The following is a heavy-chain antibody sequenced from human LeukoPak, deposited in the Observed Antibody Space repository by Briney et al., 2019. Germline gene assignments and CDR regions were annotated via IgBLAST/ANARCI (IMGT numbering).Heavy chain of an antibody. D-gene: IGHD3-10*01. CDR1: GFTFSSYA. V-gene: IGHV3-30*04. CDR3: AKEDGNYGSGRCYYFDY. J-gene: IGHJ4*02. CDR2: ISYDGSNK. Sequence: GGSLRLSCAASGFTFSSYAMHWVRQAPGKGLEWVAVISYDGSNKYYADSVKGRFTISRDNSKSTLYLVMNGLRAEDTAVYYCAKEDGNYGSGRCYYFDYWGQGTLVTVSS.